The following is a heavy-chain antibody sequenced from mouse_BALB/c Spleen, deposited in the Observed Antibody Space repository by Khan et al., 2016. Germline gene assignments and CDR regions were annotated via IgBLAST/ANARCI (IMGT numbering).Heavy chain of an antibody. CDR2: INPSNGGT. D-gene: IGHD1-1*01. J-gene: IGHJ3*01. CDR1: GYTFTSYY. Sequence: QVRLQQSGAELVKPGASVKLSCKASGYTFTSYYMYWVKQRPGQGLEWIGEINPSNGGTNFNEKFKSKATLTVDKSSSTAYMQLNSLTSETYAVYYCTRSRCLYGPWFAYWVQGTLVTVSA. V-gene: IGHV1S81*02. CDR3: TRSRCLYGPWFAY.